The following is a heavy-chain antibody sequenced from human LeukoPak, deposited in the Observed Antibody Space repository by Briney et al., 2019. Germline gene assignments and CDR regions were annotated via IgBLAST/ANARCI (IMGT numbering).Heavy chain of an antibody. D-gene: IGHD1-26*01. CDR3: ARDRGPVGATTGFDY. CDR2: INWNGGST. CDR1: GFTFDDYG. J-gene: IGHJ4*02. V-gene: IGHV3-20*04. Sequence: GGSLRLSCAASGFTFDDYGMSWVRHAPGKGLVWVSGINWNGGSTGYADSVKGRFTISRDNAKNSLYLQMNSLRAEDTALYYCARDRGPVGATTGFDYWGQGTLVTVSS.